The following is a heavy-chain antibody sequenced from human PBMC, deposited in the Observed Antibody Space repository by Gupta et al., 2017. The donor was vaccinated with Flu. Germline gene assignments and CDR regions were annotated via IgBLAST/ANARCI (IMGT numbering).Heavy chain of an antibody. CDR3: AKDWRGNYNNYGMNV. CDR2: ISHDGSNY. D-gene: IGHD3-16*01. J-gene: IGHJ6*02. V-gene: IGHV3-30*18. Sequence: QAPGKGLEWVAVISHDGSNYYHADSVKGRFTISRDNSKNTLYLQMSSLRTEDTAVYYCAKDWRGNYNNYGMNVWGQGTTVTVSS.